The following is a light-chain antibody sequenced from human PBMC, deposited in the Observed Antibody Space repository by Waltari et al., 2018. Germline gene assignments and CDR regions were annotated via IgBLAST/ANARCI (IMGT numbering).Light chain of an antibody. CDR3: QQYDNWPPR. V-gene: IGKV3-15*01. CDR2: GAS. CDR1: QSVSSR. J-gene: IGKJ1*01. Sequence: EIVLTQSPATLSVSPGERATLSCRASQSVSSRLAWYQQKPDRAPRLLIFGASTRATGIPARFSGSGSGTDFTLTISSLQSEDFAVYYCQQYDNWPPRFGQGTKVKIK.